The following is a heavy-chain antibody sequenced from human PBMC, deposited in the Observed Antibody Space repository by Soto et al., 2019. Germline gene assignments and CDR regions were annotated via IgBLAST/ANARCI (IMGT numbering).Heavy chain of an antibody. J-gene: IGHJ4*02. V-gene: IGHV4-39*01. Sequence: SETLSLTCTVSGVSISNSSYYWGWIRRPPGKGLEWIGTIYYSGITYYNPSLKRRVTISVDTSKNQFSLKLTSVTAADTAVYYCARHGSNWGQGTLVTVSS. CDR2: IYYSGIT. CDR1: GVSISNSSYY. CDR3: ARHGSN.